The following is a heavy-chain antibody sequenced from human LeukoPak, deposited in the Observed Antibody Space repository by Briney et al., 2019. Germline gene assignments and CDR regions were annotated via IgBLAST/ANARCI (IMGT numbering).Heavy chain of an antibody. CDR1: GFTFSSYA. J-gene: IGHJ6*02. D-gene: IGHD2-2*01. CDR3: ARGVPAATPVGYGMDV. V-gene: IGHV3-30-3*01. CDR2: ISYDGSNK. Sequence: GGSLRLSCAASGFTFSSYAMHWVRQAPGKGLEWVAVISYDGSNKYYADSVKGRFTISRDNSKNTLYLQMNSLRAEDTAVYYCARGVPAATPVGYGMDVWGQGTTVTVSS.